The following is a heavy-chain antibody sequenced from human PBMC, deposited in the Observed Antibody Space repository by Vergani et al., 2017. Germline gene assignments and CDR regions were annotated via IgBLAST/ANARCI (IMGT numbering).Heavy chain of an antibody. CDR2: IWYDGSNK. Sequence: QVQLVESGGGVVQPGRSPRLSCAASGFRFSSYGMNWVRQAPGKGLEWVAVIWYDGSNKYYADPVKGRFTISRDNSQNTVNLQMNSLRVVDTAIYYCAKAREPNCKCGKCDSYYYGLDLWGQGTTVTVSS. D-gene: IGHD4-23*01. V-gene: IGHV3-33*06. J-gene: IGHJ6*02. CDR1: GFRFSSYG. CDR3: AKAREPNCKCGKCDSYYYGLDL.